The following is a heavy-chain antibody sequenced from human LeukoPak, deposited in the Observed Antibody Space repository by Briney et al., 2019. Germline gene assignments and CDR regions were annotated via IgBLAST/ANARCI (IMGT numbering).Heavy chain of an antibody. V-gene: IGHV3-74*01. CDR2: INPDGTTT. D-gene: IGHD1-14*01. J-gene: IGHJ3*01. Sequence: PGGSLRLSCVASGFTFGNHFMHWVRQAPGKGLLWVSRINPDGTTTYHADSVKGRFTVSRDNADNALYLQMHNLRVEDTALYYCTRGLGMTHNAFDLWGPGTLVTVSS. CDR1: GFTFGNHF. CDR3: TRGLGMTHNAFDL.